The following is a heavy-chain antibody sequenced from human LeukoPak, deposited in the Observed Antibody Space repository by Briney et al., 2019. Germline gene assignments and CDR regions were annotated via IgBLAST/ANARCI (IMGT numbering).Heavy chain of an antibody. D-gene: IGHD6-13*01. CDR3: ARGGYSRYYYHMDV. J-gene: IGHJ6*03. V-gene: IGHV1-8*01. CDR2: MNPNSGNT. Sequence: ASVKVSCKASGYTFTSYDINWVRQATGQGLEWMGWMNPNSGNTGYAQKFQGRVTMTRNTSISTAYMELSSLRSEDTAVYYCARGGYSRYYYHMDVWGKGTTVTVSS. CDR1: GYTFTSYD.